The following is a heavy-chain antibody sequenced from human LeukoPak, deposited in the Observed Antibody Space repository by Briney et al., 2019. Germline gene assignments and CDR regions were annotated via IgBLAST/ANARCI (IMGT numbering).Heavy chain of an antibody. CDR2: IYYSGST. CDR3: ARLITGTVHYYGMDV. D-gene: IGHD1-20*01. V-gene: IGHV4-59*01. Sequence: SETLSLTCTVSGGAISSYYWSWIRQPPGKGLEWIGYIYYSGSTNYNPSLKSRVTISVDTSKNQFSLKLSSVTAADTAVYYCARLITGTVHYYGMDVWGQGTTVTVSS. CDR1: GGAISSYY. J-gene: IGHJ6*02.